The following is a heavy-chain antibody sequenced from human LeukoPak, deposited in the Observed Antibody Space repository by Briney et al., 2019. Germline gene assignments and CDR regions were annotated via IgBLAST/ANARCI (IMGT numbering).Heavy chain of an antibody. J-gene: IGHJ4*02. V-gene: IGHV4-34*01. CDR1: GGSFSGYY. CDR3: ARDLEYCSSTRCPFDY. D-gene: IGHD2-2*01. CDR2: INPSVST. Sequence: PPETLSLTCAVYGGSFSGYYWSWIRQPPGKGLEWIGEINPSVSTNYNPSLKSRVTISVDTSKNQFTLKLNSVTAADTAVYYCARDLEYCSSTRCPFDYWGQGTLVTVSS.